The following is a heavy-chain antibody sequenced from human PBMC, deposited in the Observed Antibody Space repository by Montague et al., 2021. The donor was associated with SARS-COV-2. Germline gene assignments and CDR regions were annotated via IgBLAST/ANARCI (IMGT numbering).Heavy chain of an antibody. CDR3: ARDHSS. CDR2: IHYSGTT. V-gene: IGHV4-4*01. CDR1: GDSISSSHW. D-gene: IGHD2-21*01. J-gene: IGHJ5*02. Sequence: ETLSLTCGVSGDSISSSHWWGCVRQPPGKGLQWIGYIHYSGTTYYNPSLKSRVTISVDTSKNQFSLKLRSVTAADTAVFCCARDHSSWGQGTLVTVSS.